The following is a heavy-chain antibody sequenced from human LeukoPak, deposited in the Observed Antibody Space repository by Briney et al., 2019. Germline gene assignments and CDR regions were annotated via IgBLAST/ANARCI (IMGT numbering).Heavy chain of an antibody. CDR3: ARNLGYYAVDY. Sequence: GGSLRLSCAASRFTFGSSDMHWVRQAPGKGLEWVAFIRSDGSNSYYADSVKGRFTISRDNSNNNLYLQMNSLKLEDTAVYFCARNLGYYAVDYWGQGTLVTVSS. J-gene: IGHJ4*02. D-gene: IGHD1-26*01. CDR1: RFTFGSSD. V-gene: IGHV3-30*02. CDR2: IRSDGSNS.